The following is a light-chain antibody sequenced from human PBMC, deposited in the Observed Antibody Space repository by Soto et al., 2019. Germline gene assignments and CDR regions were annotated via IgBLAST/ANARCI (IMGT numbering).Light chain of an antibody. Sequence: DLQMTQSPSTLSASVGDRVTITCRASQSISSWLAWYQQKPGKAPKLLIYKASSLESGVPSRFSGSGFGTEFTLTISSLQPDDFATYYCQQYNSYSGAFGQGTKVEIK. CDR2: KAS. CDR1: QSISSW. V-gene: IGKV1-5*03. CDR3: QQYNSYSGA. J-gene: IGKJ1*01.